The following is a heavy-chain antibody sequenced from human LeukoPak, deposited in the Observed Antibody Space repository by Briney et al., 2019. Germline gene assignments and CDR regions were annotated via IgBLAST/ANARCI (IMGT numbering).Heavy chain of an antibody. V-gene: IGHV3-30-3*01. CDR1: GFTFSSYA. D-gene: IGHD5-18*01. Sequence: GGSLRLSCAASGFTFSSYAMHWVRQAPGKGLEWVAVISYDGSNKYYADSVKGRFTISRDNSKNMLYLQMNSLRAEDTAVYYCARDLLPYSSPSYTRPTYYYYGMDVWGQGTTVTVSS. CDR3: ARDLLPYSSPSYTRPTYYYYGMDV. J-gene: IGHJ6*02. CDR2: ISYDGSNK.